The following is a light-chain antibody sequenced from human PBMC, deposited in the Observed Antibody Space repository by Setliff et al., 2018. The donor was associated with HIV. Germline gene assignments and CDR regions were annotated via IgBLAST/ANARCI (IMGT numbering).Light chain of an antibody. CDR3: SSYAITNTLP. CDR2: EVR. CDR1: SSDVGGYNY. J-gene: IGLJ1*01. Sequence: LTQPDSASGSPGQSITISCTGTSSDVGGYNYVSWYQQHPGKAPKLIIYEVRNRPPGVSNRFSGSKSGNTASLTISGLQAEDEADYYCSSYAITNTLPFGTGTKVTVL. V-gene: IGLV2-14*01.